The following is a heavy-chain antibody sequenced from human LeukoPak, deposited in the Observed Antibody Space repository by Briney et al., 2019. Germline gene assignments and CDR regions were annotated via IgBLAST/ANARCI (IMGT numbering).Heavy chain of an antibody. Sequence: GGSLRLSCAASGFTFSSYEMNWVRQAPGKGLEWVSYISSSGSTIYYADSEKGRFTISRDNSKNTLYLQMNSLRAEDTAVYYCANYEGSYNSAKFDPWGQGTLVTVSS. J-gene: IGHJ5*02. CDR1: GFTFSSYE. V-gene: IGHV3-48*03. CDR2: ISSSGSTI. D-gene: IGHD3-10*01. CDR3: ANYEGSYNSAKFDP.